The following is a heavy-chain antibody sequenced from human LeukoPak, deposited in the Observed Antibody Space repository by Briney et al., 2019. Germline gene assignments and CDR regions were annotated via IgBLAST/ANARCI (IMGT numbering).Heavy chain of an antibody. D-gene: IGHD5-12*01. Sequence: GGSLRLSCAASGFTVSSNYMSWVRQAPGKGLEWVSVIYSGGSTYYADSVKGRFTISRDNSKNTLYLQMNSLRAEDTAVYYCAGGDNDSGYDLGGAFDIWGQGTMVTVSS. CDR3: AGGDNDSGYDLGGAFDI. V-gene: IGHV3-66*01. CDR1: GFTVSSNY. CDR2: IYSGGST. J-gene: IGHJ3*02.